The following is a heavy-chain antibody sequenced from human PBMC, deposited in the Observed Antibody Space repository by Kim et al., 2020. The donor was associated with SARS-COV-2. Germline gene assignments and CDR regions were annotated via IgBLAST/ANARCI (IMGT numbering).Heavy chain of an antibody. CDR3: ARDATHAEFGRIQLWFTVAFDI. D-gene: IGHD5-18*01. J-gene: IGHJ3*02. CDR1: GFTFSSYS. CDR2: ISSSSSYI. V-gene: IGHV3-21*01. Sequence: GGSLRLSCAASGFTFSSYSMNWVRQAPGKGLEWVSSISSSSSYIYYADSVKGRFTISRDNAKNSLYLQMNSLRAEDTAVYYCARDATHAEFGRIQLWFTVAFDIWGQGTMVTVSS.